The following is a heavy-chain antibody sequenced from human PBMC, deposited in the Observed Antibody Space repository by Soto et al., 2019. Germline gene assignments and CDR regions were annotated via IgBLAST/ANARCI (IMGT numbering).Heavy chain of an antibody. D-gene: IGHD4-17*01. Sequence: EVQLLESGGGLVQPGGSLRLSCTGSGFIFSTFAMSWVRQALGKGLEWLSAISASGGNTYYPDSVKGRFTISRDISENTLYLQMSSLGGEDTAVYHCAKEPTSTVEGAFDLWGRGTMVTVSS. CDR3: AKEPTSTVEGAFDL. V-gene: IGHV3-23*01. CDR1: GFIFSTFA. CDR2: ISASGGNT. J-gene: IGHJ3*01.